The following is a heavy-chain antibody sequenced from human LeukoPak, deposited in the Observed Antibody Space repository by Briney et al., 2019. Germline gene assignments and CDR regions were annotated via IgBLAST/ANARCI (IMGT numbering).Heavy chain of an antibody. V-gene: IGHV3-9*03. D-gene: IGHD6-13*01. CDR3: XXXISAQGAAALDY. CDR1: GFTFDDYG. J-gene: IGHJ4*02. CDR2: INWNGGYI. Sequence: GGSLRLSCAASGFTFDDYGMHWVRQVPGKGLEWVSGINWNGGYIGYADSVKGRFTISRDNAKNSLYLQMNSLRTEDMALYYCXXXISAQGAAALDYWGQGTLVTVSS.